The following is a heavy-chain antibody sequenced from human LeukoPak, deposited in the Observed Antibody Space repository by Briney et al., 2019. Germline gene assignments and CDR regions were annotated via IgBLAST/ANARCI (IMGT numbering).Heavy chain of an antibody. CDR1: GFTFSSYA. D-gene: IGHD6-6*01. J-gene: IGHJ6*02. CDR3: AKGLDPVAYYGMDV. V-gene: IGHV3-23*01. CDR2: ICGSGGST. Sequence: GGSLRLSCAASGFTFSSYAMSWVRQAPGKGLEWVSAICGSGGSTYYADSVKGRFTISRDNSKNTLYLQMNSLRAEDTAVYYCAKGLDPVAYYGMDVWGQGTTVTVSS.